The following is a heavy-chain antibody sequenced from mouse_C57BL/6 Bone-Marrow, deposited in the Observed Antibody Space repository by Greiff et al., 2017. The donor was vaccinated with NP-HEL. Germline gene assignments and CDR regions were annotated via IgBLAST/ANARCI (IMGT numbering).Heavy chain of an antibody. CDR2: ISDGGSYT. Sequence: EVQGVESGGGLVKPGGSLKLSCAASGFTFSSYAMSWVRQTPEKRLEWVATISDGGSYTYYPDNVKGRFTISRDNAKNNLYLQMSHLKSEDTAMYYCARGGRDGNPAYWGQGTLVTVSA. D-gene: IGHD2-1*01. CDR3: ARGGRDGNPAY. J-gene: IGHJ3*01. CDR1: GFTFSSYA. V-gene: IGHV5-4*01.